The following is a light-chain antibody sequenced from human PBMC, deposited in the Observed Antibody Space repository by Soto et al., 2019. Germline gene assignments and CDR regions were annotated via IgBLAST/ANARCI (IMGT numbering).Light chain of an antibody. Sequence: EIVMTQSPATLSVSPGERATLSCRASQSVSSSLVWYQQKPAQAPRLLINGASTRAAGIPARFSGSGSGTEFTLTISSLQSEDFAVYYCQQYNNWPPYTFGQGTQLEIK. CDR3: QQYNNWPPYT. CDR1: QSVSSS. CDR2: GAS. V-gene: IGKV3-15*01. J-gene: IGKJ2*01.